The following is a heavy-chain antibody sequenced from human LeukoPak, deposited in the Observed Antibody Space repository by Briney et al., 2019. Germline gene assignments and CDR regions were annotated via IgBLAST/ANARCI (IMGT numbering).Heavy chain of an antibody. CDR1: GYTFTGYY. D-gene: IGHD1-1*01. V-gene: IGHV1-2*02. J-gene: IGHJ5*02. Sequence: ASVRVSCKASGYTFTGYYMHWVRQAPGQGLEWMGWINPNSGGTNYAQKFQGRVTMTRDTSISTAYMELSRLRSGDTAVYYCARDGDNWNDLWFDPWGQGTLVTVSS. CDR2: INPNSGGT. CDR3: ARDGDNWNDLWFDP.